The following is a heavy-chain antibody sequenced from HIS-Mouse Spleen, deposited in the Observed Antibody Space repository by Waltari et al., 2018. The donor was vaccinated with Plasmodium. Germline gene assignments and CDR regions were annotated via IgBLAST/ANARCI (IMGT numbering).Heavy chain of an antibody. J-gene: IGHJ2*01. D-gene: IGHD6-13*01. Sequence: EVQLVESGGGLVQPGGSLSLPCAASGFTFSSYWMSWVRQAPGKGVECVGNIKQDGSGKYYVDSVKGRFTISRDNAKNSLYLQMNSLRAEDTAVDYCASSWYWYFDLWGRGTLVTVSS. CDR3: ASSWYWYFDL. V-gene: IGHV3-7*01. CDR1: GFTFSSYW. CDR2: IKQDGSGK.